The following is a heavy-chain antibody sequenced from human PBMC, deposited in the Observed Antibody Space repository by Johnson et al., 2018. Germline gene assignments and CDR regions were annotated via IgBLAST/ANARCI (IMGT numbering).Heavy chain of an antibody. D-gene: IGHD1-26*01. CDR3: AKGAMYSGSYYSQYFQH. V-gene: IGHV3-33*06. J-gene: IGHJ1*01. Sequence: QVQLVQSGGGVVQPGRSLRLSCAASGFTFSSYGMHWVRQAPGKGPEGGAVIWYDGSNKYYEDTVKGRFTSSRDNSKNTLYLQMNSLRADDTAVYYWAKGAMYSGSYYSQYFQHWGQGALVTVSS. CDR1: GFTFSSYG. CDR2: IWYDGSNK.